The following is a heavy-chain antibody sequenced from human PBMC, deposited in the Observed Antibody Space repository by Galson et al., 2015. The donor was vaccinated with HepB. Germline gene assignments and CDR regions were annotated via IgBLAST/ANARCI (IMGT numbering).Heavy chain of an antibody. D-gene: IGHD6-13*01. Sequence: SVKVSCKASGYTFTSYYMHWVRQAPGHGLEWIGIINPSGGSTTYAQKFQGRVTMTRDTSTSTVYMELSSLRSEDTAVYCCARGYTSSFSWFDPWGQGTLVTVSS. CDR3: ARGYTSSFSWFDP. J-gene: IGHJ5*02. CDR1: GYTFTSYY. V-gene: IGHV1-46*03. CDR2: INPSGGST.